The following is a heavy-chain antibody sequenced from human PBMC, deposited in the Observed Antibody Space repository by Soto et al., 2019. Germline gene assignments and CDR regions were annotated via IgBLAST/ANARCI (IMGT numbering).Heavy chain of an antibody. CDR1: GFTFSDYY. D-gene: IGHD5-12*01. J-gene: IGHJ4*02. Sequence: GGSLRLSCAASGFTFSDYYMSWIRQAPGKGLEWVSYISSSSSYTNYADSVKGRFTISRDNAKNSLYLQMNSLRADDTAVYYCARECVDTVTSITIPFDYWGQGALVTVSS. CDR3: ARECVDTVTSITIPFDY. CDR2: ISSSSSYT. V-gene: IGHV3-11*06.